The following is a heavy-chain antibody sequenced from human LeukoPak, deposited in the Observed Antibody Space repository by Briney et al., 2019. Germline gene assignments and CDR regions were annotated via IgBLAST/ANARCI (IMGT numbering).Heavy chain of an antibody. CDR2: FDPEDGET. J-gene: IGHJ4*02. CDR3: ATDLLVPAASASPAASPGTDY. CDR1: GYTLTELS. V-gene: IGHV1-24*01. D-gene: IGHD2-2*01. Sequence: GASVTVSFTVSGYTLTELSMHWVRQAPGKGLGWMGGFDPEDGETIYAQKFQGRVTMTEDTSTDTAYMELSSLRSEDTAVYYCATDLLVPAASASPAASPGTDYWGQGTLVTVSS.